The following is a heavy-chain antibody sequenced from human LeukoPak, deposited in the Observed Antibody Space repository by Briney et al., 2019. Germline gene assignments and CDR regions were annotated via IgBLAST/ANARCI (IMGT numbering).Heavy chain of an antibody. Sequence: GASVKVSCKASGYTFTSYAVHWVRRAPGQSLEWMGYINDGDGNTKYSQEFQGRVTITRDTSASIVYMELSGLRSEDMAFYYCARERGEFGGSYFLDYWGQGTLVTVSS. CDR3: ARERGEFGGSYFLDY. CDR1: GYTFTSYA. D-gene: IGHD1-26*01. V-gene: IGHV1-3*03. CDR2: INDGDGNT. J-gene: IGHJ4*02.